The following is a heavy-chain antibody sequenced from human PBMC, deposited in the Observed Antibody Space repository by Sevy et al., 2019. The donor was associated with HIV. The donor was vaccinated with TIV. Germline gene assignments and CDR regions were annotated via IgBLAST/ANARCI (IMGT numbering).Heavy chain of an antibody. V-gene: IGHV4-34*01. Sequence: SETLSLTCAVYDGSFSGYYWSWIRLPPGKGLEWIGEINHVGSTNCNPSLKRRVTISRDTPKNQFSLKLSSVTAAATAVYYCAKKNSGQMGAFDIWGQGIMVTVSS. D-gene: IGHD6-19*01. J-gene: IGHJ3*02. CDR1: DGSFSGYY. CDR3: AKKNSGQMGAFDI. CDR2: INHVGST.